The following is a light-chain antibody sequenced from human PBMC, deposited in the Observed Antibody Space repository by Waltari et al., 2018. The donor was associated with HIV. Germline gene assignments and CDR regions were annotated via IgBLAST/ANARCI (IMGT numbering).Light chain of an antibody. J-gene: IGLJ3*02. Sequence: QSVLTQPPSASGTPGQRVTISCSGSSANVGNTVYWYQQLPGTAPKVLIYRDNQRPSGVPDRFSGSRSGTSASLDVSGLRSEDEANYFCAAWDDILSGWVFGGGTKRTVL. V-gene: IGLV1-47*01. CDR3: AAWDDILSGWV. CDR1: SANVGNT. CDR2: RDN.